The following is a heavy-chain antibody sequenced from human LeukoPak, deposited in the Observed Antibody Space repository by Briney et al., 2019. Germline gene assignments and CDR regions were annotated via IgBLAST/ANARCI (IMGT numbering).Heavy chain of an antibody. V-gene: IGHV4-39*01. J-gene: IGHJ4*02. CDR3: VRHRQWLLFPDY. CDR1: GDSISINYN. CDR2: TFYSGAT. D-gene: IGHD6-19*01. Sequence: SGTLSLTCTVSGDSISINYNWGWIREPPGKGLEWIGSTFYSGATYYSPSLKSRVTISVDTSKNQFSLKLSSMTAADTAVYYCVRHRQWLLFPDYWGQGTLVTVSS.